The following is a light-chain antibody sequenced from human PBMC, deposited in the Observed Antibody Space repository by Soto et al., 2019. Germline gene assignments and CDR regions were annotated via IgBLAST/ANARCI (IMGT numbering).Light chain of an antibody. CDR1: QSISSY. J-gene: IGKJ4*01. V-gene: IGKV1-39*01. CDR3: QQSYSSPLT. CDR2: AAS. Sequence: DIQTTQSPSSLYASIGDRVTITCRASQSISSYLIWYQQKPGKAPKLLIFAASYLQSGVPSRFSGSRSGTDFTLTISSLQPEDFATYYCQQSYSSPLTFGGGTKVEIK.